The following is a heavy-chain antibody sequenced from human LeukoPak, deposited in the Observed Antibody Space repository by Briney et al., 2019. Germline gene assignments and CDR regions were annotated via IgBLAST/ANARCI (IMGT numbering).Heavy chain of an antibody. V-gene: IGHV1-2*02. CDR1: GYTFTGYC. J-gene: IGHJ4*02. Sequence: ASVKVSCKASGYTFTGYCMHWVRQALGQGLEWMGWINPNSGGTNYAQKFQGRVTMTRDTSISTAYMELSRLRSDDTAVYYCARDVRPNVVVVAATLDYWGQGTLVTVSS. CDR2: INPNSGGT. D-gene: IGHD2-15*01. CDR3: ARDVRPNVVVVAATLDY.